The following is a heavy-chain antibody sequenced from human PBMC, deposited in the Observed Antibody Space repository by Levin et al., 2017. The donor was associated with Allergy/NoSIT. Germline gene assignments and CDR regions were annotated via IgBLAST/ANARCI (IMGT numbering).Heavy chain of an antibody. Sequence: GESLKISCAASGFTFSSYGMHWVRQAPGKGLEWVAVIWYDGSNKYYEDSVKGRFTISRDNSKNTLYLQMNSLRAEDTAVYYCARRQLVQSFGYYYYMDVWGKGTTVTVSS. CDR3: ARRQLVQSFGYYYYMDV. D-gene: IGHD6-13*01. J-gene: IGHJ6*03. CDR2: IWYDGSNK. CDR1: GFTFSSYG. V-gene: IGHV3-33*01.